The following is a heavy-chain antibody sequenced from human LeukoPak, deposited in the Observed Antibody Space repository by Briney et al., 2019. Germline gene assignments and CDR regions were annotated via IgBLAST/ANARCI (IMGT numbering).Heavy chain of an antibody. V-gene: IGHV3-23*01. Sequence: PGGSLRLSCAASGFTFSSYAMSWVRQAPGPGLEWVSAISGSGGSTYYADSVKGRFTISRDNSKNTLYLQMNSLRAEDTAVYYCAKDWFDGGEFDPWGQGTLVTVSS. J-gene: IGHJ5*02. CDR2: ISGSGGST. CDR3: AKDWFDGGEFDP. D-gene: IGHD2-21*01. CDR1: GFTFSSYA.